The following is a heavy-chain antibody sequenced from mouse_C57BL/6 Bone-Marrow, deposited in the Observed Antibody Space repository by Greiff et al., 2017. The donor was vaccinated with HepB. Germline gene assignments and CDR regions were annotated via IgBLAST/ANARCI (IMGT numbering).Heavy chain of an antibody. V-gene: IGHV1-72*01. CDR2: IDPNSGGT. CDR3: APRGAMDY. CDR1: GYTFTSYW. J-gene: IGHJ4*01. Sequence: QVQLQQPGAELVRPGTSVKLSCKASGYTFTSYWMHWVKQRPGQGLEWIGRIDPNSGGTKYNEKFKSKATLTVDKPSSTAYMQLSSLTSEDSAVYYCAPRGAMDYWGQGTSVTVPS.